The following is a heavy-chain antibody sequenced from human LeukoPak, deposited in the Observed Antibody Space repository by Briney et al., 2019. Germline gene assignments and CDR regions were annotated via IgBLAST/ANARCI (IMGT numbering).Heavy chain of an antibody. D-gene: IGHD3-9*01. CDR3: ARDPSYDILTGYSSNWFDP. J-gene: IGHJ5*02. CDR1: GCTFTSFG. CDR2: ISAYNGNT. Sequence: GASVKVSCKASGCTFTSFGITWVRQAPGQGLEWMGWISAYNGNTNYAQKFQGRVTMTTDTSTSTAYMELRSLRSDDTAVYYCARDPSYDILTGYSSNWFDPWGQGTLVTVSS. V-gene: IGHV1-18*01.